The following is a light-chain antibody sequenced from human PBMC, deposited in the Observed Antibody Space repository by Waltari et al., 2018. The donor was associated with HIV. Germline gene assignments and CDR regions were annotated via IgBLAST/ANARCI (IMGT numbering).Light chain of an antibody. CDR1: SSNIGSNG. CDR3: ATLDDSLNGPI. Sequence: QSVLTQSPSASGTPGQRVTISCSGGSSNIGSNGVDWYQQFPGTAPKLLIYSNNHLPSGVPDRFSGSKSGTSASLAISVLQSEDEATYYCATLDDSLNGPIFGGGTRLTVL. V-gene: IGLV1-44*01. CDR2: SNN. J-gene: IGLJ2*01.